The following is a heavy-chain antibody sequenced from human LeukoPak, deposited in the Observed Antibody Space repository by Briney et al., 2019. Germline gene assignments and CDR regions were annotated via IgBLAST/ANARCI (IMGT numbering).Heavy chain of an antibody. CDR1: GFTFSSYA. CDR3: ARYTSNVVGKRHYFDY. V-gene: IGHV3-30*04. J-gene: IGHJ4*02. D-gene: IGHD1-26*01. CDR2: ISHDGHNI. Sequence: GGSLRLSCAASGFTFSSYAMHWVRQAPGKGLEWVAVISHDGHNIYYADSVKGRFTISRDNSKYMVYLQMNSLRAEDTAVYYCARYTSNVVGKRHYFDYWGQGTLVTVSS.